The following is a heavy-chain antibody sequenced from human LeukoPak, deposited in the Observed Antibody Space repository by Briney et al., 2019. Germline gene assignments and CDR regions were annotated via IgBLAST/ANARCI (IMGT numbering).Heavy chain of an antibody. CDR3: ARETGYLVDY. CDR2: INHSGST. Sequence: KPSETLSLTCAVYGESFSGYYWSWIRQPPGKGLEWIGEINHSGSTNYNPSLKSRVTISVDTSKNQSSLKLSSVTAADTAVYYCARETGYLVDYWGQGTLVTVSS. J-gene: IGHJ4*02. CDR1: GESFSGYY. D-gene: IGHD5-18*01. V-gene: IGHV4-34*01.